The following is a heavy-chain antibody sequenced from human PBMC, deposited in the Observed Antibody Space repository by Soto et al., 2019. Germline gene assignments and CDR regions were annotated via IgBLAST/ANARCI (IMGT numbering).Heavy chain of an antibody. Sequence: AGESLKISCKGSGYSFTSYWITWVRQLPGKGLEWMGRIDPSDSYTNYSPSFEGHVTISTDKSISTAYLQWSSLKASDSAIYYCARHRTAGKGCFDPWGQGTLVTVSS. J-gene: IGHJ5*02. D-gene: IGHD6-13*01. CDR3: ARHRTAGKGCFDP. CDR2: IDPSDSYT. CDR1: GYSFTSYW. V-gene: IGHV5-10-1*01.